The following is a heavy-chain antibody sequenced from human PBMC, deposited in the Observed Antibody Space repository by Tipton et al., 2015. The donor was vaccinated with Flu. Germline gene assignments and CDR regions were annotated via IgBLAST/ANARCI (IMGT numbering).Heavy chain of an antibody. CDR2: VSGGGGTT. V-gene: IGHV3-23*01. J-gene: IGHJ4*02. CDR1: GFTFSRYA. Sequence: SLRLSCAASGFTFSRYAMSWVRQAPGKGLEWVAGVSGGGGTTYFADSVKGRFTISRDNSRNKVFLQMNNLRVEDTAEYYCAKVIPELVAGLDYWGRGTLVTVSS. D-gene: IGHD6-19*01. CDR3: AKVIPELVAGLDY.